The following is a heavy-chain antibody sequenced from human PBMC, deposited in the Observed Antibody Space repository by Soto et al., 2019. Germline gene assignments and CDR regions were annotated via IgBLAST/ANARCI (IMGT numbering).Heavy chain of an antibody. V-gene: IGHV1-3*01. CDR2: INAGNGNT. D-gene: IGHD6-13*01. J-gene: IGHJ6*03. CDR1: GYTFTSYA. CDR3: ARDSPSIAAAGPNYYYYYMDV. Sequence: ASVKVSCTASGYTFTSYAMHWVRQAPGQRLEWMGWINAGNGNTKYPQKFQGRVTITRDTSASTAYMELSSPRSEDTAVYYCARDSPSIAAAGPNYYYYYMDVWGKGTTVTVSS.